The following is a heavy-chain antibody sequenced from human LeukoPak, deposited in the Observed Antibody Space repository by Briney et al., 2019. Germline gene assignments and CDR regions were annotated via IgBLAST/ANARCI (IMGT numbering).Heavy chain of an antibody. Sequence: SQTLSLTCTVSGGSISSGSYYWSWIRQPAGKGLEWIGRIYTSGSTNYNPSLKSRVTISVDTSKNQFSLKLSSVTAADTAVYYCARDRSTIVTNWGQGTLVTVSS. D-gene: IGHD3-22*01. CDR1: GGSISSGSYY. J-gene: IGHJ4*02. CDR3: ARDRSTIVTN. V-gene: IGHV4-61*02. CDR2: IYTSGST.